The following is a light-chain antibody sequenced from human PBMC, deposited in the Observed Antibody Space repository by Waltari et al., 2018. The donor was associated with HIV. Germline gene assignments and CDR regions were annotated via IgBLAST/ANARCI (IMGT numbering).Light chain of an antibody. J-gene: IGLJ2*01. CDR2: LNSDGSH. CDR3: QTWGMGIKV. Sequence: QLVLTQSPSASASLGASVKLTCTLSSGHSSYAIAWHQQQPEKGPRYLMKLNSDGSHSKGDGIPDRFSGSSSGAERYLTISSLQSEDEADYYCQTWGMGIKVFGGGTKLTVL. CDR1: SGHSSYA. V-gene: IGLV4-69*01.